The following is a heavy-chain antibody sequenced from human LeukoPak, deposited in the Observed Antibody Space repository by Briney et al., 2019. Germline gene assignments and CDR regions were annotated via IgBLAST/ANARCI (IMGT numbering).Heavy chain of an antibody. CDR1: GFTFSSYA. V-gene: IGHV3-23*01. CDR3: AKDRGRRWFGELLSHSANYGMDV. D-gene: IGHD3-10*01. J-gene: IGHJ6*02. Sequence: PGGSLRLSCAASGFTFSSYAMSWVRQAPGKGLEWVSAISGSGGSTYYADSVKGRFTISRDNSKNTLCLQMNSLRAEDTAVYYCAKDRGRRWFGELLSHSANYGMDVWGQGTTVTVSS. CDR2: ISGSGGST.